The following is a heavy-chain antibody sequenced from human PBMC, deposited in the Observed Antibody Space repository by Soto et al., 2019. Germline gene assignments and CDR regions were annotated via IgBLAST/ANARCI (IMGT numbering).Heavy chain of an antibody. V-gene: IGHV4-28*01. CDR3: ARRETQGPIDS. CDR2: IYYSGTT. CDR1: GYSISSSNW. D-gene: IGHD1-26*01. Sequence: QVQLQESGPGLVKPSDTLSLTCAVSGYSISSSNWWGWIRQPPGKGLEWIGYIYYSGTTYYNPSLKSRVPLSVDTAKHQFSLKLSSVTAVDTAVYYCARRETQGPIDSWGQGTLVTVSS. J-gene: IGHJ4*02.